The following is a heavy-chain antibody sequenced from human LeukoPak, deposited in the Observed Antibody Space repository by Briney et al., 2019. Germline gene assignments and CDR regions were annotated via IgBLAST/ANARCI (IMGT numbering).Heavy chain of an antibody. CDR2: IFDSGTT. D-gene: IGHD3-10*01. CDR3: ARHRGSLGGSGDWFDP. Sequence: SETLSLTCTVSGVSISSYYWSWIRQPPGKGLEWIGYIFDSGTTSYNPSLKSRLTMSVDTSKNQFSLKLSSLTAADTAVYYCARHRGSLGGSGDWFDPWGQGTLVTVSS. CDR1: GVSISSYY. V-gene: IGHV4-59*08. J-gene: IGHJ5*02.